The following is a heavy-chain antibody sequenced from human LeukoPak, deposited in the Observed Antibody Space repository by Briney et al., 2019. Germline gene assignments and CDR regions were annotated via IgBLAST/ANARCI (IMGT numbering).Heavy chain of an antibody. CDR2: IYYSGST. J-gene: IGHJ4*02. CDR3: ASGIRYFDWLVDY. V-gene: IGHV4-59*01. D-gene: IGHD3-9*01. CDR1: DGSISSYY. Sequence: SETLSLTCTVSDGSISSYYWSWIRQPPGKGLEWIGYIYYSGSTNYNPSLKSRVTISVDTSKNQFSLKLSSVTAADTAVYYCASGIRYFDWLVDYWGQGTLVTVSS.